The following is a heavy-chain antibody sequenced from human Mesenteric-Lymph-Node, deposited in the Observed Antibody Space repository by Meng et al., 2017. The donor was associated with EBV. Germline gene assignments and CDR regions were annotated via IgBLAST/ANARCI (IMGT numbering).Heavy chain of an antibody. CDR2: IFYGGYT. CDR1: VASISSGCYY. Sequence: VHLSASGPVPGKPSETLSLTCTVCVASISSGCYYVNWILQSPGKVLELIGYIFYGGYTYYNLSLKSRVTISVDVSKNQFSLKLTSVTAADTAVYYCARMEFTYSWYFDLWGRGTLVTVSS. D-gene: IGHD1-1*01. V-gene: IGHV4-30-4*01. J-gene: IGHJ2*01. CDR3: ARMEFTYSWYFDL.